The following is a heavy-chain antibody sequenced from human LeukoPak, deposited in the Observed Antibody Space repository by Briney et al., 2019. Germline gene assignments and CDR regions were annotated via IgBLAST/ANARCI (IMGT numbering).Heavy chain of an antibody. CDR2: IYSGGST. CDR3: ARDHYYGSGSYYTLDY. D-gene: IGHD3-10*01. J-gene: IGHJ4*02. CDR1: GFTVSSNY. Sequence: GGSLRLSCAASGFTVSSNYMSWVRQAPGKGLEWVSVIYSGGSTYYADSVKGRFTISRDNSKNTLYLQMNSLRAEDTAVYYCARDHYYGSGSYYTLDYWGQGTLVTVSS. V-gene: IGHV3-66*01.